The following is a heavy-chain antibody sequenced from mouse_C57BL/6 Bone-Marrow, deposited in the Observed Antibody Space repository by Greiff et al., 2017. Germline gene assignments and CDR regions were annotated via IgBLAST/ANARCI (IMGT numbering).Heavy chain of an antibody. Sequence: QVQLQQSGAELVKPGASVKISCKASGYAFSSYWMNWVKQRPGKGLEWIGEIDPSDSYTNYNQKFKGKSTLTVDKSSSTAYMQLSSLTSEDSAVYYCARENYGTWYFDVWGTGTTVTVSS. CDR3: ARENYGTWYFDV. V-gene: IGHV1-69*01. J-gene: IGHJ1*03. D-gene: IGHD1-1*01. CDR1: GYAFSSYW. CDR2: IDPSDSYT.